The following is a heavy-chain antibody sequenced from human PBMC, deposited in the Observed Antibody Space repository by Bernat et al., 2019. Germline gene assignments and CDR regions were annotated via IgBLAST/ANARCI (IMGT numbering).Heavy chain of an antibody. Sequence: EVQLVESGGGLVQPGGSLRLSCAASGFTFSSYAMSWVRQAPGKGLEWVSAISGSGGSTYYADSVKGRFTISRDNSKNTLYLQMNSLRAEETAVYYCAKGPKGVGATIRWFDPWGQGTLVTVSS. D-gene: IGHD1-26*01. CDR2: ISGSGGST. V-gene: IGHV3-23*04. J-gene: IGHJ5*02. CDR1: GFTFSSYA. CDR3: AKGPKGVGATIRWFDP.